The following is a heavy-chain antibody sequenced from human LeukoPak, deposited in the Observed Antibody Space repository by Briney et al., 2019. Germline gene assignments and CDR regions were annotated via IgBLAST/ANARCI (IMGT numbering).Heavy chain of an antibody. V-gene: IGHV3-30*04. CDR3: AKQYRVQDYFYYYMDV. J-gene: IGHJ6*03. Sequence: GGSLRLSCAASGFTFSSYAMHWVRQAPGKGLEWVAVISYDEINKYYADSVKGRFTISRDNSKNTLFLHMNNLRAEDTAIYYCAKQYRVQDYFYYYMDVWGKGTTVTVSS. CDR2: ISYDEINK. D-gene: IGHD1-14*01. CDR1: GFTFSSYA.